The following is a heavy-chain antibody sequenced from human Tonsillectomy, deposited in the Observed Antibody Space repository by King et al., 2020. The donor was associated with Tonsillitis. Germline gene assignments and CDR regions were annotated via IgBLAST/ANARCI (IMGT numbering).Heavy chain of an antibody. CDR1: GGSISSYY. Sequence: VQLQESGPGLVKPSETLSLTCTVSGGSISSYYWSWIRQPPGKGLEWIGYIYYSGSTNYNPSLNSPVTLSVDTSKNQFSLKLSSVTAADTAVYYCARQGRGTWYFDYRGQGTLVTVSS. D-gene: IGHD1-14*01. V-gene: IGHV4-59*08. J-gene: IGHJ4*02. CDR3: ARQGRGTWYFDY. CDR2: IYYSGST.